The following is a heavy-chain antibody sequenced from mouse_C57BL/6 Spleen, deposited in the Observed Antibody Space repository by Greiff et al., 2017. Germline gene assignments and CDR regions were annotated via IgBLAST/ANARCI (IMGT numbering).Heavy chain of an antibody. J-gene: IGHJ1*03. D-gene: IGHD1-1*02. Sequence: EVKLMESGGGLVQPGGSLSLSCAASGFTFTDYYMSWVRQPPGKALEWLGFISNKANGYTTEYSASVKGRFTISRDNSHSILYLQMNALRAEDSATYYCARYNGYWYFDVWGTGTTVTVSS. CDR3: ARYNGYWYFDV. CDR1: GFTFTDYY. V-gene: IGHV7-3*01. CDR2: ISNKANGYTT.